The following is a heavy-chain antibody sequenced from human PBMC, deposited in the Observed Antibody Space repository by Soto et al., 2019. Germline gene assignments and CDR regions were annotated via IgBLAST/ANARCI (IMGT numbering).Heavy chain of an antibody. CDR1: GFSLTTSAVG. CDR2: LYWNDDN. CDR3: AHGSGWLFDY. J-gene: IGHJ4*02. V-gene: IGHV2-5*01. D-gene: IGHD6-19*01. Sequence: QITLKESGPTLVKPTQTLTLTCTFSGFSLTTSAVGVGWIRQPPGKGLEWLALLYWNDDNKYSPSLRNRLTLTKDTSKNQVVLTMPNMDPADTATYYCAHGSGWLFDYWGQGTLVTVSS.